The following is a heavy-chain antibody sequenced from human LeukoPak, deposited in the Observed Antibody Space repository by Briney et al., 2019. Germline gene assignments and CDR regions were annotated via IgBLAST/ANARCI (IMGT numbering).Heavy chain of an antibody. CDR3: ATWGDTTAEYFQR. D-gene: IGHD2-21*02. V-gene: IGHV3-7*01. J-gene: IGHJ1*01. CDR2: INPDGRDT. Sequence: PGGSLRLSCAASGFRFRDYWMDWLRQAPGMGLEWVASINPDGRDTYYVDSVKGRFTISRDNAQNSMYLQINSLRVEDTAVYYCATWGDTTAEYFQRWGQGTLVTVSS. CDR1: GFRFRDYW.